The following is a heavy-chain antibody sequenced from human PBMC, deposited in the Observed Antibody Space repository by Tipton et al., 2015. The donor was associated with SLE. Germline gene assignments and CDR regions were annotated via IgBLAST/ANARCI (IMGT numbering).Heavy chain of an antibody. CDR1: GFTFSNAL. Sequence: SLRLSCAASGFTFSNALMTWVRQAPGKGLEWVGRIKSKTDGGTTDYAAPVKGRFTISRDDSKKTLYLQMNSLKTEDTAVYYCTPGYCSGGSCYPWYFDYWGQGTLVTVSS. CDR2: IKSKTDGGTT. V-gene: IGHV3-15*01. D-gene: IGHD2-15*01. J-gene: IGHJ4*02. CDR3: TPGYCSGGSCYPWYFDY.